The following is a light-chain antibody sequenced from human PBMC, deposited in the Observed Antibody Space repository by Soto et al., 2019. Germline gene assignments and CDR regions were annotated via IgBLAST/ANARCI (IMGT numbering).Light chain of an antibody. CDR2: STS. CDR1: QNIGNC. CDR3: QQSSNIPWT. J-gene: IGKJ1*01. Sequence: IQLTQSPSSLSASVGDRVTVSCRSSQNIGNCLSWYVQRPGKAPELLVYSTSKLKSGVPSRFRGSGSGTDFSLTISSLQSEEFGTYYCQQSSNIPWTFGQGTKVEIK. V-gene: IGKV1-39*01.